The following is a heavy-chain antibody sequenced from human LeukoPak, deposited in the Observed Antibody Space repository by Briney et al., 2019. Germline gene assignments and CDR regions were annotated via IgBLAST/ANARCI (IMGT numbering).Heavy chain of an antibody. CDR3: GRGQGDTRFYDY. V-gene: IGHV4-34*01. CDR1: GGSVSGSD. Sequence: STQTLSLTCAIYGGSVSGSDWSSIRQPPGKWLELIGEIKHSGSSNYNPSHKSRATISVDSSKTLFSLRLSSGTAADTAGYYCGRGQGDTRFYDYCGEGTLFTVSS. J-gene: IGHJ4*02. D-gene: IGHD3-9*01. CDR2: IKHSGSS.